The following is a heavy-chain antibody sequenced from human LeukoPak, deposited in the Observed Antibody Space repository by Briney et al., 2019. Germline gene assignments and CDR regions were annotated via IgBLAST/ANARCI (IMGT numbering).Heavy chain of an antibody. CDR2: ISGSGGST. Sequence: GGSLRLSCAASGFTSSSYAMTWVRQAPGKGLEWVSAISGSGGSTYYADSVKGRFTISRDNSKNTLYLQMDSLRAEDTAVYYCAKIIAVARPDYWGQGTLVTVSS. J-gene: IGHJ4*02. CDR3: AKIIAVARPDY. CDR1: GFTSSSYA. V-gene: IGHV3-23*01. D-gene: IGHD6-19*01.